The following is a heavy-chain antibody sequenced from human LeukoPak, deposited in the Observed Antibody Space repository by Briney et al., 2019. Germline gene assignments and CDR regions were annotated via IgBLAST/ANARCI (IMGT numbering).Heavy chain of an antibody. CDR1: GYTFTSYG. D-gene: IGHD1-26*01. CDR3: ARVEAGANPDY. CDR2: ISAYNGNT. Sequence: ASVKVSCKASGYTFTSYGLSWVRQAPGQGLEWMGWISAYNGNTNYAQKFQGRVTITTDTSTSTAYMELRSLRSDDTAVYYCARVEAGANPDYWGQGTLVTVSS. V-gene: IGHV1-18*01. J-gene: IGHJ4*02.